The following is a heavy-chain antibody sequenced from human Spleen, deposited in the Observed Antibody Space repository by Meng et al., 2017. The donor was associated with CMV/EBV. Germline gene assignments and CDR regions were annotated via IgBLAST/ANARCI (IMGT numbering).Heavy chain of an antibody. CDR3: AKAGYCSSTSCYNRWFDP. J-gene: IGHJ5*02. D-gene: IGHD2-2*01. Sequence: GGSLRLSCAASRFTFSSYAMSWVRQAPGKGLEWVSAISGSGGSTYYADSVKGRFTISRDNSKNTLYLQMNSLRAEDTAVYYCAKAGYCSSTSCYNRWFDPWGQGTLVTVSS. CDR2: ISGSGGST. V-gene: IGHV3-23*01. CDR1: RFTFSSYA.